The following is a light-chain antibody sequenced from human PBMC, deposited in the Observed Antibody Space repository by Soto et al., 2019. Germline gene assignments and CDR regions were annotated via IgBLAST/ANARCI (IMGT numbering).Light chain of an antibody. V-gene: IGKV1-5*03. CDR2: KAS. CDR1: QTISSW. CDR3: QHYNSYSEA. Sequence: DIQMTQSPSSLSASVEDRVIITCRASQTISSWLAWYQQKPGKAPKLLIYKASTLKSGVPSRFSGSGSGTEFTLTISSLQPDDFATYYCQHYNSYSEAFGQGTKVEIK. J-gene: IGKJ1*01.